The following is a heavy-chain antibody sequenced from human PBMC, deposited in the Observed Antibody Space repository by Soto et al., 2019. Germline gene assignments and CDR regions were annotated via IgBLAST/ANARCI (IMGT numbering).Heavy chain of an antibody. CDR3: AKRRGAGGHFDY. J-gene: IGHJ4*02. Sequence: GSLLLACPGSGFTFSRYAMGWVRQGAGKGLEWVAVVSIGGSTHYADSVRGRFTISRDNSKNKLSLQMNSLTAEETAVYFCAKRRGAGGHFDYWGQGALVTVCS. V-gene: IGHV3-23*01. D-gene: IGHD2-15*01. CDR2: VSIGGST. CDR1: GFTFSRYA.